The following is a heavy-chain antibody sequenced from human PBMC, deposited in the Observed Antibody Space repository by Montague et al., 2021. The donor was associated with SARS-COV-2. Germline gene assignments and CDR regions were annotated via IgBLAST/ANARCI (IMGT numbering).Heavy chain of an antibody. D-gene: IGHD2-15*01. CDR3: ARFRIWSHLYGMDV. CDR1: GGSFGPYY. J-gene: IGHJ6*02. V-gene: IGHV4-59*12. CDR2: VSHIGST. Sequence: SETLSLTCSVSGGSFGPYYWTWIRQTPGKGLEWIGYVSHIGSTNYNPSLQSRVSMFVDSSKSQFSLELSSVTAADTAIYYCARFRIWSHLYGMDVWGQGTTVIVSS.